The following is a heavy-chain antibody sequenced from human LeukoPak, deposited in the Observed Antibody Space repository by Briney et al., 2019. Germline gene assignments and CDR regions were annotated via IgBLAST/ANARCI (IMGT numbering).Heavy chain of an antibody. CDR3: ARDVADDDSSGPR. CDR2: ISSSSSCI. V-gene: IGHV3-21*01. D-gene: IGHD3-22*01. CDR1: GFTFSSYS. J-gene: IGHJ4*02. Sequence: GGSLRLSCAASGFTFSSYSMNWVRQAPGKGLEWVSSISSSSSCIYYADSVKGRFTISRDNAKNSLYLQMNSLRAEDTAVYYCARDVADDDSSGPRWGQGTLVTVSS.